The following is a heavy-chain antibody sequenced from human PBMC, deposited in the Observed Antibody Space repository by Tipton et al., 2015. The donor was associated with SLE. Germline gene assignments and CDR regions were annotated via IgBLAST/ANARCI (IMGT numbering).Heavy chain of an antibody. CDR2: SSPSGGT. D-gene: IGHD6-6*01. V-gene: IGHV4-34*01. Sequence: TLSLTCAVSGGPFRGYYWSWIRQSPGKGLEWIGESSPSGGTKDNPSLKSRVIVSVETSKNHFSLTLSSVTAADTAVYYCATFFGHSSASPDALVIWGQGTMVTVSS. CDR1: GGPFRGYY. CDR3: ATFFGHSSASPDALVI. J-gene: IGHJ3*02.